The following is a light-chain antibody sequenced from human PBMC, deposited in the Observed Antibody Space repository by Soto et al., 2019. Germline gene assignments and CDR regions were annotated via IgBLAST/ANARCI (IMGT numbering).Light chain of an antibody. CDR1: LNIRNN. J-gene: IGKJ5*01. V-gene: IGKV3-15*01. CDR2: GAS. Sequence: IVMTQSPATLSLFPGERATLSCRASLNIRNNLAWYQQKPGQAPRLLIYGASTRATGIPARFSGSGSGTEFTLTISSLQPDDFATYYCQQYNSYSITFGQGTRLEIK. CDR3: QQYNSYSIT.